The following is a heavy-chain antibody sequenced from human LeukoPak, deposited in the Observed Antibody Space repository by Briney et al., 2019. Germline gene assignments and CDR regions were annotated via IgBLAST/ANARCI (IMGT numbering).Heavy chain of an antibody. Sequence: ASVKVSCKPSGYTFTGYYMHWVRQAPGQGLEWMGWINPNSGGTNYAQKFQGRVTMTRDTSISTAYMELSRLRSDDTAVYYCARDLGIVVVPAGNFQHWGQGTLVTVSS. J-gene: IGHJ1*01. D-gene: IGHD2-2*01. CDR1: GYTFTGYY. V-gene: IGHV1-2*02. CDR2: INPNSGGT. CDR3: ARDLGIVVVPAGNFQH.